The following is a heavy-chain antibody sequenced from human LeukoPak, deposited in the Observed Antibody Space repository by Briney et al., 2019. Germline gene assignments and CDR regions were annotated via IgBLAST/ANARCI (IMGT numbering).Heavy chain of an antibody. CDR1: GYTFTSYD. CDR2: MNPNCGNT. CDR3: ARGRRYSSGWYKGSYGMDV. D-gene: IGHD6-19*01. Sequence: ASVKVSCKASGYTFTSYDINWVRQATGQGLEWMGWMNPNCGNTGYAQKFQGRVTMTRNTSISTAYMELSSLRSEDTAVYYCARGRRYSSGWYKGSYGMDVWGQGTTVTVSS. V-gene: IGHV1-8*01. J-gene: IGHJ6*02.